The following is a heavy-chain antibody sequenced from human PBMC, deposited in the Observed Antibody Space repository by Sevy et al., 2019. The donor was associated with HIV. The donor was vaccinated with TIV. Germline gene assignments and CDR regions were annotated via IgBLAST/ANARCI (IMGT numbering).Heavy chain of an antibody. V-gene: IGHV3-21*01. J-gene: IGHJ5*02. D-gene: IGHD2-2*02. CDR3: ARDGDIVVVPAAIVNWFDP. Sequence: GGSLRLSCAASGFTFSTYSMNWVRQAPGKGLEWVSSISSSSNYIYYADSLKGRFTISRDNAKNSLYLQMNSLRADDTAVYYCARDGDIVVVPAAIVNWFDPWGQGTLVTVSS. CDR1: GFTFSTYS. CDR2: ISSSSNYI.